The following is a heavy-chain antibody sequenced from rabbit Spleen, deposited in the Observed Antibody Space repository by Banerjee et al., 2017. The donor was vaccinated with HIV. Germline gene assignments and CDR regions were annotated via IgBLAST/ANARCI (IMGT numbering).Heavy chain of an antibody. J-gene: IGHJ4*01. CDR1: GVSFSSNYY. CDR3: ARGSAAMTMVITGFYFSL. D-gene: IGHD2-1*01. V-gene: IGHV1S40*01. Sequence: QSLEESGGDLVKPGASLTLTCTASGVSFSSNYYMCWVRQAPGKGLEWIACIDAGSSGTTYYASWAKGRFTISKTSSTTVTLQMTSLTAADTATYFCARGSAAMTMVITGFYFSLWGPGTLVTVS. CDR2: IDAGSSGTT.